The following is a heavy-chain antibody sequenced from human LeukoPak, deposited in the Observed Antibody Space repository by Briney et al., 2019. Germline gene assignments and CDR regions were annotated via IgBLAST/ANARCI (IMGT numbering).Heavy chain of an antibody. CDR3: AKGSNRGVATIDY. CDR2: ISYDGSNK. D-gene: IGHD5-12*01. J-gene: IGHJ4*02. CDR1: GFTFSSYG. Sequence: GGSLRLSCAASGFTFSSYGMHWVRQAPGKGLDWVAVISYDGSNKYYADSVRGRFTISRDNSKNTLFLQMNSLRAEDTAVYYCAKGSNRGVATIDYWGQGTLVTVSS. V-gene: IGHV3-30*18.